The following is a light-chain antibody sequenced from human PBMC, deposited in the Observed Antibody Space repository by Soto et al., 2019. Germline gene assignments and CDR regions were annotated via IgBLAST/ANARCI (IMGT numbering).Light chain of an antibody. V-gene: IGKV3-20*01. CDR3: QQYGSSPQ. J-gene: IGKJ1*01. CDR2: GAS. Sequence: ENVLTQSPGTLSLSPGERATLCCRASQSVSSSYLVWYQQKPGQAPRLLIYGASSRATGIPDRFSGSGSGTDFTLTISRLEPEDFAVYYCQQYGSSPQFGQGTKVDIK. CDR1: QSVSSSY.